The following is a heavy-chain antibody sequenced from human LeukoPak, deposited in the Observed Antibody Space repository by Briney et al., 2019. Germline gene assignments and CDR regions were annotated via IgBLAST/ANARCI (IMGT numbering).Heavy chain of an antibody. CDR3: ARVSWNQGYMDV. CDR1: GYTFTSYG. CDR2: ISAYNGNT. D-gene: IGHD1-1*01. J-gene: IGHJ6*03. Sequence: ASVKVSCKASGYTFTSYGISWVRQAPGQGLEWMGWISAYNGNTNYAQKFQGRVTMTRDTSISTAYMELSRLRSDDTAVYYCARVSWNQGYMDVWGKGTTVTVSS. V-gene: IGHV1-18*01.